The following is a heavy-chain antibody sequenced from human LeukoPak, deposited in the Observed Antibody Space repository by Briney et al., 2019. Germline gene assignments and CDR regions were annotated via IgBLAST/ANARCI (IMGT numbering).Heavy chain of an antibody. V-gene: IGHV3-30*18. CDR3: ANLYGDSGLDY. CDR1: GFTFSSYG. CDR2: ISYDGINE. J-gene: IGHJ4*02. Sequence: PGGSLRLSCAASGFTFSSYGMHWVRRPPGKGLEWVAVISYDGINEYHADSVKGRFTISRDNSKNTLYLQMNSLRAEDTALYYCANLYGDSGLDYWGQGTLSPSPQ. D-gene: IGHD4-17*01.